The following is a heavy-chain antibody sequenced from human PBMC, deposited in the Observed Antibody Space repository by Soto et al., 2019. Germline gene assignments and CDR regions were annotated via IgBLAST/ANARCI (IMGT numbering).Heavy chain of an antibody. Sequence: GASVKVSCKDSGGTSRNYVISWVRQAPGQGLEWMGGIIPIFGTPTYAQKFQGRVTITADDSTSAAYMELRSLRSEDTAVYYCARGGTPIDYWGQGTLVTVSS. CDR3: ARGGTPIDY. CDR1: GGTSRNYV. CDR2: IIPIFGTP. V-gene: IGHV1-69*13. D-gene: IGHD3-16*01. J-gene: IGHJ4*02.